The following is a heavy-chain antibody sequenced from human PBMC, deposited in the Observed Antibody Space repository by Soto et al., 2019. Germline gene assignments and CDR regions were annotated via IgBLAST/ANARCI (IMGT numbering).Heavy chain of an antibody. CDR2: IIPIFGTA. CDR1: GGTFSSYA. V-gene: IGHV1-69*13. D-gene: IGHD6-19*01. Sequence: SVKVSCKASGGTFSSYAISWVRQAPGQGLEWMGGIIPIFGTANYAQKFKGRVTITADESTSTAYMALSSLRSEDTAVYYCASPAGIAVAGRYYYDGMDVWGQGTTVTVSS. J-gene: IGHJ6*02. CDR3: ASPAGIAVAGRYYYDGMDV.